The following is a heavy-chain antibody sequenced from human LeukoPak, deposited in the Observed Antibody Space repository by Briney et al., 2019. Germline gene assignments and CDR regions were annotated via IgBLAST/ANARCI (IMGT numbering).Heavy chain of an antibody. Sequence: PSGTLSLTCAVSGGTISNYFWSWVREPPGKGLEWIGYIYYSGSTNYNPSLKSRVTISVDTSKNQFSLKLSSVTAADTAVYYCARRNVVLRYFDWIKPFDYWGQGTLVTVSS. CDR2: IYYSGST. J-gene: IGHJ4*02. CDR3: ARRNVVLRYFDWIKPFDY. D-gene: IGHD3-9*01. V-gene: IGHV4-59*12. CDR1: GGTISNYF.